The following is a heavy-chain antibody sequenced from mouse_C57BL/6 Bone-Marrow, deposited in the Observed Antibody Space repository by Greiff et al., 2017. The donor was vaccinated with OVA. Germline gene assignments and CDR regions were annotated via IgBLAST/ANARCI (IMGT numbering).Heavy chain of an antibody. V-gene: IGHV1-26*01. Sequence: VQLQQSGPELVKPGASVKISCKASGYTFTDYYMNWVKQSHGKSLEWIGDINPNNGGTSYNQKFKGKATLTVDKSSSTAYMELRSLTSEDSAVYYCAGTYWYFDVWGTGTTVTVSS. CDR2: INPNNGGT. J-gene: IGHJ1*03. CDR1: GYTFTDYY. CDR3: AGTYWYFDV.